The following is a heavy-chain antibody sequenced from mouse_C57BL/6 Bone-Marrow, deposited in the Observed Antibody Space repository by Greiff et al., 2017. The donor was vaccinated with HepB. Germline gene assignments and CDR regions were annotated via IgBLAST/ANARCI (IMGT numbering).Heavy chain of an antibody. J-gene: IGHJ1*03. Sequence: VQLQQSGAELVRPGASVKLSCTASVFNIKDYYMHWVKQRPEQGLEWIGRIDPEDGDTEYAPKFQGKATMTADTSSNTAYLQLSSLTSEDTAVYYCTTYYYGSSSYWYFDVWGTGTTVTVSS. CDR1: VFNIKDYY. V-gene: IGHV14-1*01. CDR2: IDPEDGDT. CDR3: TTYYYGSSSYWYFDV. D-gene: IGHD1-1*01.